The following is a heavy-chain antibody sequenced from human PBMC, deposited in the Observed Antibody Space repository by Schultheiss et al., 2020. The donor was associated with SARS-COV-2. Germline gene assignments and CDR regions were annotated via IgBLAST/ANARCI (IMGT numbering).Heavy chain of an antibody. Sequence: GGSLRLSCAASGFTFSSYEMNWVRQAPGKGLEWVSYISSSGSTIYYADSVKGRFTISRDNAKNSLYLQMNSLRAEDTAVYYCARFYDSSGWRRRTFDVWGQGTMVTVSS. CDR1: GFTFSSYE. D-gene: IGHD3-22*01. CDR2: ISSSGSTI. CDR3: ARFYDSSGWRRRTFDV. J-gene: IGHJ3*01. V-gene: IGHV3-48*03.